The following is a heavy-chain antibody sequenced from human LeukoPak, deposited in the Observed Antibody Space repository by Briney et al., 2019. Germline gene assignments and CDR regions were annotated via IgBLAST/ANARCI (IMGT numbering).Heavy chain of an antibody. V-gene: IGHV3-7*05. D-gene: IGHD3-10*01. J-gene: IGHJ4*02. CDR1: AFTFSMYC. Sequence: GGSLRLSCSASAFTFSMYCMTWVRQAPGKGLEWVATIKEDGSDKYYVDSVRGRFTISRDNAENSLNLQMNSLTAEDTALYYCVRDGIRDIPGVITIRYDYWGQGTLVTVSS. CDR3: VRDGIRDIPGVITIRYDY. CDR2: IKEDGSDK.